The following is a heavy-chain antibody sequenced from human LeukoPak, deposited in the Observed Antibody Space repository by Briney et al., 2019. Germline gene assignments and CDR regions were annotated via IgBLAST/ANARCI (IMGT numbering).Heavy chain of an antibody. D-gene: IGHD6-6*01. CDR3: ARGPNSNWSGLDF. V-gene: IGHV3-74*01. Sequence: GGSLRLSCAASGNYWMHWVRQAPGKGLVWVSHINSDGSWTSYADSVKGRFTISKDNAKNTLYLQVNNLRAEDTAVYYCARGPNSNWSGLDFWGQGTLLTVSS. CDR2: INSDGSWT. J-gene: IGHJ4*02. CDR1: GNYW.